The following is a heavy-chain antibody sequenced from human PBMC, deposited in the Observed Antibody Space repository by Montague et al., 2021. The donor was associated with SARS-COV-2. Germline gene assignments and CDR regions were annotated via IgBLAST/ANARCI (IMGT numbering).Heavy chain of an antibody. CDR3: ARIPVGSKYYFDF. Sequence: CAISGDSVSSIIVSRNWIKQSPSRRLQWLGRTYFMSKWYNDYAESVKSRITIDPDTSKHQFSLHLNSVTPEDTAVYYCARIPVGSKYYFDFWGQGTLVTVSS. V-gene: IGHV6-1*01. CDR2: TYFMSKWYN. CDR1: GDSVSSIIVS. J-gene: IGHJ4*02. D-gene: IGHD2-2*01.